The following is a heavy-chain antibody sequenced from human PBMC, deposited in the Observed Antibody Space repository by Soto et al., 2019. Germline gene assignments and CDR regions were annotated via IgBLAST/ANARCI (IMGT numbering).Heavy chain of an antibody. CDR3: ARDWWYSSSSSMRDHGMDV. D-gene: IGHD6-13*01. CDR1: GGSISSYC. Sequence: SETLSLTCTVSGGSISSYCWSWIRQPPGKGLEWIGYIYYSGSTNYNPSLKSRVTISVDTSKNQFSLKLSSVTAADTAVYYCARDWWYSSSSSMRDHGMDVWGQGTTVTVSS. CDR2: IYYSGST. V-gene: IGHV4-59*01. J-gene: IGHJ6*02.